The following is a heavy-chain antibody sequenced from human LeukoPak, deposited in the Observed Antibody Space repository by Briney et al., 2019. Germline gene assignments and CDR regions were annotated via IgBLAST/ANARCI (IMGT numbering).Heavy chain of an antibody. Sequence: ASVKVSCKASGYTYTGYYMHWVRQAPGQGLEWMGRVNPNSGGTNYAQKFQGRVTMTRDTSISTAYMELSRLRSDDTAVYYCARGGYDFVYYYYGMDVWGQGTTVTVSS. CDR1: GYTYTGYY. D-gene: IGHD3-3*01. J-gene: IGHJ6*02. CDR3: ARGGYDFVYYYYGMDV. CDR2: VNPNSGGT. V-gene: IGHV1-2*06.